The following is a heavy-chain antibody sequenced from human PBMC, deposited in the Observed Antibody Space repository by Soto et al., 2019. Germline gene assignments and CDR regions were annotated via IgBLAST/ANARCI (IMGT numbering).Heavy chain of an antibody. J-gene: IGHJ4*02. CDR3: ARDGQTAPAHGTVTTFDY. Sequence: QVQLVQSGAEVKKPGASVKVSCKASGYTFTSYGISWVRQAPGQGLEWMGWISAYNGNTNYAQKLQDRFTMTSDTPTRTAYMELRSLRSDDTAVYYCARDGQTAPAHGTVTTFDYWGQGSLVTVSS. CDR1: GYTFTSYG. D-gene: IGHD4-17*01. CDR2: ISAYNGNT. V-gene: IGHV1-18*04.